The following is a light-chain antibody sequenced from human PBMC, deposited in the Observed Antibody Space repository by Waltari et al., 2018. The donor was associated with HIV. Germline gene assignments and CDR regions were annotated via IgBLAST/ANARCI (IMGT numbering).Light chain of an antibody. CDR1: NLGEKY. Sequence: YEVTQPPSVAVSPGQTASITCSGDNLGEKYAAWYQQKAAQSPFLVIYQDNKRPSGIPERFSGSNSGNTATLTISGTQATDEADYFCQAWHINTYVFGTGTKLTVL. V-gene: IGLV3-1*01. CDR3: QAWHINTYV. CDR2: QDN. J-gene: IGLJ1*01.